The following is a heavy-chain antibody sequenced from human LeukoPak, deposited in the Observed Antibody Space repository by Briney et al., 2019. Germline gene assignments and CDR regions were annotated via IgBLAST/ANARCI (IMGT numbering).Heavy chain of an antibody. CDR2: IYYSGST. CDR3: ARGSRYPGYSSGRGN. V-gene: IGHV4-59*08. D-gene: IGHD6-19*01. Sequence: SETLSLTCTVSGGSISSYYWSWIRQPPGKGLEWIGYIYYSGSTNYNPSLKSRVTISVDTSKNQFSLKLSSVTAADTAVYYCARGSRYPGYSSGRGNWGQGTLVTVSS. CDR1: GGSISSYY. J-gene: IGHJ4*02.